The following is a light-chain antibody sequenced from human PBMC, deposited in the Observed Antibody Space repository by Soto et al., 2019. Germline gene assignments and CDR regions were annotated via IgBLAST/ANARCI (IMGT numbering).Light chain of an antibody. CDR2: GID. CDR1: SSNIGAGYD. V-gene: IGLV1-40*01. Sequence: SVLTQPPSVSGAPGQRVTISCTGSSSNIGAGYDVHWYQQLPGTAPKVLIYGIDNRPSGVPDRFSGSKSGTSASLAITGLQAEDEADYYCQSYDTNLSGYVFGPGTKVTVL. J-gene: IGLJ1*01. CDR3: QSYDTNLSGYV.